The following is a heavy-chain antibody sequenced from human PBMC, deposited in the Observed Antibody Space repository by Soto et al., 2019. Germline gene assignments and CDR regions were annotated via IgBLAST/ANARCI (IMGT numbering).Heavy chain of an antibody. CDR2: IYYSGST. J-gene: IGHJ4*02. CDR1: GGSISSGDHY. D-gene: IGHD3-9*01. CDR3: ASLNHHYDILTGYQSPFDY. Sequence: PSETLSLTCTVSGGSISSGDHYWSWIRQPPGKGLEWIGYIYYSGSTYYNPSLKSRVTISVDTSKNQFSLKLSSVTAADTAVYYCASLNHHYDILTGYQSPFDYWGQGTLVTVSS. V-gene: IGHV4-30-4*01.